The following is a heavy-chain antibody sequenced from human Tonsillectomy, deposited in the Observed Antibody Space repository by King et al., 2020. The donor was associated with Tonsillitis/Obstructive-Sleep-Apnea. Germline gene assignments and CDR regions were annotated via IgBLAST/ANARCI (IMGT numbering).Heavy chain of an antibody. D-gene: IGHD4-17*01. CDR1: GFTFSSYS. Sequence: VQLVESGGGLVEPGGSLRLSCAASGFTFSSYSMNWVRQAPGKGLEWVSSISSSSSYIFYTDSVRGRFTIPRDNAKNSLYLQMNSLRAEDTAVYYCARDDYGEAFDIWGQGTMVTVSS. CDR2: ISSSSSYI. V-gene: IGHV3-21*01. CDR3: ARDDYGEAFDI. J-gene: IGHJ3*02.